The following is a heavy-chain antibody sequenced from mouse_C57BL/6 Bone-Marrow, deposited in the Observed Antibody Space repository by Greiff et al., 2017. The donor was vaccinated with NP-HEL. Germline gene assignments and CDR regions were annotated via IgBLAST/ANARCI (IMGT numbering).Heavy chain of an antibody. Sequence: EVKLMESGGGLVQSGRSLRLSCATSGFTFSDSYMEWVRQAPGKGLEWIAASRNKANDYTTEYSASVKGRFIVSRDTSQSILYLQMNALRAEDTAIYYCARDNWDWYCDVWGTGTTVTVSS. CDR2: SRNKANDYTT. CDR1: GFTFSDSY. J-gene: IGHJ1*03. D-gene: IGHD4-1*01. CDR3: ARDNWDWYCDV. V-gene: IGHV7-1*01.